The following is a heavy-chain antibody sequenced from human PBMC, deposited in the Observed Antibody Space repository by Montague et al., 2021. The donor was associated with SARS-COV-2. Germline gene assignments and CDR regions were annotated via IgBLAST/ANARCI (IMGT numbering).Heavy chain of an antibody. CDR2: TSYSGST. V-gene: IGHV4-59*12. J-gene: IGHJ6*02. CDR1: GGSISPYC. Sequence: SETLSLTCTVSGGSISPYCWSWIRQSPGKGLECIGYTSYSGSTDYNPSLKSRVTISIDTSKNQFSLKLSSVTAADTAVYYCARWGEYYDSPYYYYAMDVWGHGTTVTVSS. CDR3: ARWGEYYDSPYYYYAMDV. D-gene: IGHD3-3*01.